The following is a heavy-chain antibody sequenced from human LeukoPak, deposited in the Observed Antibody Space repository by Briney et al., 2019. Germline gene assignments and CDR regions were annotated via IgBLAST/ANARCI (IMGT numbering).Heavy chain of an antibody. CDR3: ARDVEMATIQTPGGMDV. CDR2: IYPRDGST. CDR1: GYTFTSNY. D-gene: IGHD5-24*01. Sequence: ASVKVSCKASGYTFTSNYIHWVRQAPGQGLEWMGMIYPRDGSTSYVQKFQGRVTVTRDTSTSTVHMELSGLRSEDTAVYYCARDVEMATIQTPGGMDVWGQGTTVTVSS. J-gene: IGHJ6*02. V-gene: IGHV1-46*01.